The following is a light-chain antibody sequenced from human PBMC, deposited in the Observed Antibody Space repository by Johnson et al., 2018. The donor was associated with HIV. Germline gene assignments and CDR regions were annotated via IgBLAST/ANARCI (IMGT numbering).Light chain of an antibody. CDR2: ENN. CDR1: TSNIGNNY. Sequence: QAVLTQPPSVSAAPGQKVTISCSGSTSNIGNNYVSWYQQLPGTAPKLLIYENNKRPSGIPDRFSGSKSGTSATLGITGLQTGHEADYYCGTWDGSLSVYVFGTGTKVTVL. CDR3: GTWDGSLSVYV. V-gene: IGLV1-51*02. J-gene: IGLJ1*01.